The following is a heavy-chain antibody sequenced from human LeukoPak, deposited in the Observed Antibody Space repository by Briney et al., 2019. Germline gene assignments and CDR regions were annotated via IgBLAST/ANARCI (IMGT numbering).Heavy chain of an antibody. Sequence: PSETLSLTCAVYGGSFSGYYWTWIRQTPGKGREWIGQMNPSGSTNYNPSLKCRVTISVDTSKNQCSLKLSSVTAADTAVYYCARGRQDVTMIVVVMTAVSYYLDVWGKGTTVIV. J-gene: IGHJ6*03. CDR2: MNPSGST. D-gene: IGHD3-22*01. CDR3: ARGRQDVTMIVVVMTAVSYYLDV. CDR1: GGSFSGYY. V-gene: IGHV4-34*01.